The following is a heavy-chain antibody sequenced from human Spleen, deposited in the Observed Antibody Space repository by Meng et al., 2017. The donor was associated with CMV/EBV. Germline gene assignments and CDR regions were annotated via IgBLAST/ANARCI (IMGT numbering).Heavy chain of an antibody. J-gene: IGHJ2*01. V-gene: IGHV3-23*01. CDR3: AKSIPSWYFDL. CDR1: GFTFSNYD. Sequence: LSCAASGFTFSNYDMSWVRQAPGKGLEWVSSISPSGGTTYADSVKGRFTISRDNSKNTLHLQMNSLRAEDTAVHYCAKSIPSWYFDLWGRGTLVTVSS. CDR2: ISPSGGTT.